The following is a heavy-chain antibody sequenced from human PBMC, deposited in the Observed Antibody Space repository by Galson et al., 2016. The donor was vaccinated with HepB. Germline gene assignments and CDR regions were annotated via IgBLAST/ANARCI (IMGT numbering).Heavy chain of an antibody. D-gene: IGHD6-19*01. V-gene: IGHV3-48*02. J-gene: IGHJ4*02. Sequence: SLRLSCAASGFTFSSYSMNWVRQAPGKGLEWVSYISSSSSTIYYADSVKGRFTISRDNAKNSLSLQVNSLRDEDTAIYYCARSTVAGTIQYWGRGTLITVSS. CDR2: ISSSSSTI. CDR3: ARSTVAGTIQY. CDR1: GFTFSSYS.